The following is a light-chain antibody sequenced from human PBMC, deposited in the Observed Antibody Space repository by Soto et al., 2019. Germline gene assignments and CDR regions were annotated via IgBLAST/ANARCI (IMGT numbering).Light chain of an antibody. CDR2: DAS. V-gene: IGKV1-9*01. CDR1: QGISSF. J-gene: IGKJ5*01. CDR3: QQYNNWPFS. Sequence: IQLTQSPSSVSASVGDRVTLTCRASQGISSFLAWYQQKPGKAPKPLIYDASTLQNGVPSRFSGSGSGTDFTLTISGLQSEDSAIYFCQQYNNWPFSFCQGTRLEIK.